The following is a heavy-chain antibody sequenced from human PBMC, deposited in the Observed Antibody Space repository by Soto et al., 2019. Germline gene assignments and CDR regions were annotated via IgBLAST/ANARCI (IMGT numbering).Heavy chain of an antibody. Sequence: SETLSLTCTVSGGSISSYYWSWIRQPPGKGLEWIGYIYYSGSTNYNPSLKSRVTISVDTSKNQFSLKLSSVTAADTAVYYCARAPYYYGMDVWGQGTTVTVSS. J-gene: IGHJ6*02. CDR1: GGSISSYY. CDR3: ARAPYYYGMDV. CDR2: IYYSGST. V-gene: IGHV4-59*01.